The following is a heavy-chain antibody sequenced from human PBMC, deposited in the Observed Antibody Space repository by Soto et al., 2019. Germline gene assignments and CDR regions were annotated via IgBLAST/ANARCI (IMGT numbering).Heavy chain of an antibody. CDR3: ARAEYSSSFDAFDI. V-gene: IGHV1-2*04. Sequence: ASVKVSCKASGYTFTGYYMHWVRQAPGQGLEWMGWINPNSGGTNYAQKFQGWVTMTRDTSISTAYMELSRLRSDDTAVYYCARAEYSSSFDAFDIWGQGTMVTVSS. J-gene: IGHJ3*02. D-gene: IGHD6-6*01. CDR2: INPNSGGT. CDR1: GYTFTGYY.